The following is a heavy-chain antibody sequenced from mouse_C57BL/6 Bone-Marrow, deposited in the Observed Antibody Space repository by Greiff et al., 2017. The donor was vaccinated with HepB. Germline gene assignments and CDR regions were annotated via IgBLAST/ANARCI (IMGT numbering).Heavy chain of an antibody. CDR2: IYPGSGST. D-gene: IGHD1-1*01. V-gene: IGHV1-55*01. J-gene: IGHJ2*01. CDR3: ARCTTVVAHYFDY. Sequence: QVQLQQSGAELVKPGASVKMSCKASGYTFTSYWITWVKQRPGQGLEWIGDIYPGSGSTNYNEKFKSKATLTVDTSSSTAYMQLSSLTSEDSAVYYCARCTTVVAHYFDYWGQGTTLTVSS. CDR1: GYTFTSYW.